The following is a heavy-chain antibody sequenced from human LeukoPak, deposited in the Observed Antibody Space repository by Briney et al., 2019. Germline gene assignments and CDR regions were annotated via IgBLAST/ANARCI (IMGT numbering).Heavy chain of an antibody. CDR3: ARDSADDSSGYYRDY. Sequence: GGSLRLSCAAPGFTFSSYSMNWVRQAPGKGLEWVSSISSSSSYIYYADSVKGRFTISRDNAKNSLYLQMNSLRAEDTAVYYCARDSADDSSGYYRDYWGQGTLVTVSS. D-gene: IGHD3-22*01. CDR1: GFTFSSYS. CDR2: ISSSSSYI. V-gene: IGHV3-21*01. J-gene: IGHJ4*02.